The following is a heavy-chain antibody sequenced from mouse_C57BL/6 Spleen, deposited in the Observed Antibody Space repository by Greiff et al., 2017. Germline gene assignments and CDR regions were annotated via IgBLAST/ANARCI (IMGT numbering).Heavy chain of an antibody. CDR2: ISYSGRT. V-gene: IGHV3-1*01. J-gene: IGHJ3*01. Sequence: EVQRVESGPGMVKPSQSLSLTCTVTGYSITSGYDWHWIRHFPGNKLEWMGYISYSGRTNYNPSLKSRISITHDTSKNHFFLKLNSVTTEDTATYYCARAYYSNSFAYWGQGTLVTVSA. CDR1: GYSITSGYD. D-gene: IGHD2-5*01. CDR3: ARAYYSNSFAY.